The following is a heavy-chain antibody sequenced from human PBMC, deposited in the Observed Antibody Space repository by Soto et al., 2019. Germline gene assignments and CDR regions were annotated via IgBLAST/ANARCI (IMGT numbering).Heavy chain of an antibody. Sequence: SETLSLTCAVYGGSFSGYYWSWIRQPPGKGLEWIGEINHSGSTNYNPSLKSLVTISVDTSKNQFSLKLSSVTAADTAVYYCARGRYCSGGSCYYFDYWGQGTLVTVSS. CDR1: GGSFSGYY. D-gene: IGHD2-15*01. CDR3: ARGRYCSGGSCYYFDY. J-gene: IGHJ4*02. V-gene: IGHV4-34*01. CDR2: INHSGST.